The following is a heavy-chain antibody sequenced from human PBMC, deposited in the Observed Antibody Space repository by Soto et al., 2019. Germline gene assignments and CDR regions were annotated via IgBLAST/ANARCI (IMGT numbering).Heavy chain of an antibody. V-gene: IGHV4-61*01. CDR3: ARDNRPCCYYGMDV. Sequence: QVQLQESGPGLVKPSETLSLTCTVSGGSVSSGSYYWSWIRQPPGKGLEWIGYIYYSGSTNYNPSLQSRVTISVDTSKIQFSLKLSSVTAADTAVYYCARDNRPCCYYGMDVCGQGTTVTVSS. CDR1: GGSVSSGSYY. J-gene: IGHJ6*02. D-gene: IGHD2-21*01. CDR2: IYYSGST.